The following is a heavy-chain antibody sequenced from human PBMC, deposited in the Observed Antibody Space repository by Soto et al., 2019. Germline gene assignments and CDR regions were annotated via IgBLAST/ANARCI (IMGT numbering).Heavy chain of an antibody. V-gene: IGHV4-30-2*01. D-gene: IGHD1-1*01. CDR2: TYHSGNP. Sequence: PSETLSLTCGVSGDTISTGGYSWAWIRQPPGKALEWIGHTYHSGNPYYNPSLKSRVIISVDRSKNQFSLKVSSVTAADTAVYYCASKPNKWNIWMVYWGPGILVTVS. J-gene: IGHJ4*02. CDR1: GDTISTGGYS. CDR3: ASKPNKWNIWMVY.